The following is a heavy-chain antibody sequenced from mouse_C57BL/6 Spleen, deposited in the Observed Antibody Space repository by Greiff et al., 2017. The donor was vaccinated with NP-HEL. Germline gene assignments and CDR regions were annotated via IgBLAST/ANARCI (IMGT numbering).Heavy chain of an antibody. D-gene: IGHD2-4*01. Sequence: QVQLKESGAELARPGASVKMSCKASGYTFTSYTMHWVKQRPGQGLEWIGYINPSSGYTKYNQKFKDKATVTADKSSSTAYMQLSSLTSEDSAVYYCVNDDDGPYFDYWGQGTTLTVSS. CDR1: GYTFTSYT. CDR2: INPSSGYT. J-gene: IGHJ2*01. V-gene: IGHV1-4*01. CDR3: VNDDDGPYFDY.